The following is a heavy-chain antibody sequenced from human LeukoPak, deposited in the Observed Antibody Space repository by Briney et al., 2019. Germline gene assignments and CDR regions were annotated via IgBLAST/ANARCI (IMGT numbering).Heavy chain of an antibody. CDR1: GYTLTELS. Sequence: ASVKVSCKVFGYTLTELSMHWVRQPPGKGLEWMGGFDPEDGETIYAQKFQGRVSMTEDTSADTAYMELSSLRSEDTAVYYCVTDPVGYCSSDSCYSVDYWGQGTLVTVSS. D-gene: IGHD2-15*01. V-gene: IGHV1-24*01. CDR3: VTDPVGYCSSDSCYSVDY. CDR2: FDPEDGET. J-gene: IGHJ4*02.